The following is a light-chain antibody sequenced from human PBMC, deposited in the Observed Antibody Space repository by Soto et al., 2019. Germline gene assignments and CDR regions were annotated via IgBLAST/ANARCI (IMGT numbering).Light chain of an antibody. CDR2: DVD. CDR3: SSYAGSDSSEVI. Sequence: QSALTQPRSVSGSPGQSVAISCTGTSSDVGAYTYVSWYQQHPGIAPKLMIFDVDKRPSGVPDRFSGSKSGNTASLTISGLQAEDEADYYCSSYAGSDSSEVIFGGGTKLTVL. CDR1: SSDVGAYTY. V-gene: IGLV2-11*01. J-gene: IGLJ2*01.